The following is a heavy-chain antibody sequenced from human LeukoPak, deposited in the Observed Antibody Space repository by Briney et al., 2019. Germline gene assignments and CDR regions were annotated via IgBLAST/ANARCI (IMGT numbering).Heavy chain of an antibody. CDR1: RFTFSGAW. CDR3: ARHVGISF. J-gene: IGHJ4*02. D-gene: IGHD7-27*01. Sequence: GGSLRLSCTASRFTFSGAWMTWVRQAPGKGLEWVANIREDGTEKNYVDSVKGRFTISRDNAKNSPFLQMSNLRDDDTAIYYCARHVGISFWGQGTLVTVSS. CDR2: IREDGTEK. V-gene: IGHV3-7*01.